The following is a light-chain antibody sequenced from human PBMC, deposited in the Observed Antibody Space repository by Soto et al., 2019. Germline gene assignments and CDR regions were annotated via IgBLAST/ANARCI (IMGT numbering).Light chain of an antibody. Sequence: EMVLTQSPGTLSLSPGERATLSCRSSQSVSSSYLAWYQQKPGQAPRLLIYGASTRATGIPARFSGSGSGTEFTLTISSLQSEDFAVYYCQQYNNWPPAWTFGQGTKVDNK. CDR2: GAS. V-gene: IGKV3-15*01. CDR3: QQYNNWPPAWT. J-gene: IGKJ1*01. CDR1: QSVSSSY.